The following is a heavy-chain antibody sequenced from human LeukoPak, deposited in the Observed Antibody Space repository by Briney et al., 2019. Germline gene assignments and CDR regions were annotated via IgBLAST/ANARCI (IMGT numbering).Heavy chain of an antibody. J-gene: IGHJ4*02. CDR1: GFTFSSYA. Sequence: PGGSLRLSWAASGFTFSSYAMSRVRQAPGKGLEWVSAISGSGGSTYYADSVKGRFTISRDNSKNTLYLQMNSLRAEDTAVYYCAKLADDLRSPSSGPLRTSYYFDYWGQGTLVTVSS. CDR3: AKLADDLRSPSSGPLRTSYYFDY. CDR2: ISGSGGST. V-gene: IGHV3-23*01. D-gene: IGHD3-3*01.